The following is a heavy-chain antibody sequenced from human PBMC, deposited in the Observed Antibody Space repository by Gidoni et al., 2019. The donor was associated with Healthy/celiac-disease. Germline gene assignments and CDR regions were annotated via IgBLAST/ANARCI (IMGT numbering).Heavy chain of an antibody. D-gene: IGHD3-3*01. Sequence: QVQLVESGGGVVQPGRSLRPSCAASGFTFRSYAMHWVRQAPGKGLEWVAVISYDGSNKYYADSVKGRFTISRDNSKNTLYLQMNSLRAEDTAVYYCARAFFGVRRGYFDYWGQGTLVTVSS. CDR3: ARAFFGVRRGYFDY. J-gene: IGHJ4*02. CDR2: ISYDGSNK. CDR1: GFTFRSYA. V-gene: IGHV3-30*04.